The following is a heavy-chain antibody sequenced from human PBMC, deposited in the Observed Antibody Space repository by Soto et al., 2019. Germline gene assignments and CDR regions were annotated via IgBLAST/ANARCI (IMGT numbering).Heavy chain of an antibody. J-gene: IGHJ4*02. CDR3: AREYYGLLTGYYTDY. CDR2: ISGDGVTT. D-gene: IGHD3-9*01. CDR1: GFPFSSYW. Sequence: EVQLVESGGDLVQRGGSLRLSCAASGFPFSSYWMHWVRHTPGKGLDWVASISGDGVTTYYEDSVTGRFTVSRDNAKNTLSLQISGLRAEDTAVYYCAREYYGLLTGYYTDYWGQGTLVSVSS. V-gene: IGHV3-74*01.